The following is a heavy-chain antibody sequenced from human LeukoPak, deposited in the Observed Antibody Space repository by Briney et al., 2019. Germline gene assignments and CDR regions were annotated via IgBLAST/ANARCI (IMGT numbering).Heavy chain of an antibody. Sequence: GGSLRLSCAASGFTFNSYAMHWVRQAPGKGLEWVAFISYDGSNKYYADSAKGRFTISRDNSKNTLYLQMNSLRAEDTAVYYCARDFYRTGVIYYFDYWGQGTLVTVSS. J-gene: IGHJ4*02. CDR2: ISYDGSNK. D-gene: IGHD2-8*01. CDR3: ARDFYRTGVIYYFDY. V-gene: IGHV3-30-3*01. CDR1: GFTFNSYA.